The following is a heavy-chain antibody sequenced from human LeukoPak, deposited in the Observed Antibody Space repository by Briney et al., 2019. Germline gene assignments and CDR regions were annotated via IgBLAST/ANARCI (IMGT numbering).Heavy chain of an antibody. Sequence: SETLSLTCAVYGGSFSGYFWSWIRQSPGKGLEWIGKINHTGKAAYNPSLKSRVTISIDTPKNQFSLRLSSVTAADTAVYYCARKTVPTGVDYWGQGTLVTVSS. D-gene: IGHD4-17*01. CDR3: ARKTVPTGVDY. CDR2: INHTGKA. J-gene: IGHJ4*02. CDR1: GGSFSGYF. V-gene: IGHV4-34*01.